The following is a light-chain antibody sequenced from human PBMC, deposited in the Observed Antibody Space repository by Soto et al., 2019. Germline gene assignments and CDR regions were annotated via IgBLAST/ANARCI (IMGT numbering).Light chain of an antibody. CDR3: QQASSFPLT. Sequence: DVQMTQYPSSLSASVGDRVTITCRASQSISGYLNWYQQKPGRAPKLLIYTASSLQSGVPSRFSGSGSGTDFTLTISSLQPEDFATYYCQQASSFPLTFGQGTRLE. CDR1: QSISGY. V-gene: IGKV1-39*01. J-gene: IGKJ5*01. CDR2: TAS.